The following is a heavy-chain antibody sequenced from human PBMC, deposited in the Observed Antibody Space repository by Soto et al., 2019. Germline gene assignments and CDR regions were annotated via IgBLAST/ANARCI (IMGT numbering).Heavy chain of an antibody. D-gene: IGHD3-16*02. CDR1: GFTFGDYA. CDR3: TRVPGYDYVWGSYRPLAAFDI. Sequence: GGSLRLSCTASGFTFGDYAMSWVRQAPGKGLEWVGFIRSKAYGGTTEYAASVKGRFTISRDDSKSIAYMQMNSLKTEDTAVYYCTRVPGYDYVWGSYRPLAAFDIWGQGTMVTVSS. CDR2: IRSKAYGGTT. J-gene: IGHJ3*02. V-gene: IGHV3-49*04.